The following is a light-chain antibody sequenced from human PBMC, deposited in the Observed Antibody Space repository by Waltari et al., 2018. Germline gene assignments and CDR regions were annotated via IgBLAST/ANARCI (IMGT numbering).Light chain of an antibody. V-gene: IGKV1-6*01. Sequence: AIQMTQSPSSLSASVGDKVTITCRASQGIRYDLGWYQQKPGKAPKLLIYAASSLQSGVPSRFSRGGAGTEFTLTISSLQPEDFATYYCLQDYNYPWTFGQGTKVEIK. J-gene: IGKJ1*01. CDR3: LQDYNYPWT. CDR2: AAS. CDR1: QGIRYD.